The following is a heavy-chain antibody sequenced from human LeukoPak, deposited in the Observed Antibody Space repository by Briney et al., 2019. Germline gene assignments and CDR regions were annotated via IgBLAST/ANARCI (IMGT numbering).Heavy chain of an antibody. Sequence: KTGGSLRLSCAASGFTFSSYAMSWVRLAPGKGLEWVSTISGSGGNTYYADSVKGRFTISRDSSKNTLYLQMNSLRAEDTAVYYCARKYYGSGNYQIDYWGQGTLVTVSS. D-gene: IGHD3-10*01. V-gene: IGHV3-23*01. CDR2: ISGSGGNT. J-gene: IGHJ4*02. CDR1: GFTFSSYA. CDR3: ARKYYGSGNYQIDY.